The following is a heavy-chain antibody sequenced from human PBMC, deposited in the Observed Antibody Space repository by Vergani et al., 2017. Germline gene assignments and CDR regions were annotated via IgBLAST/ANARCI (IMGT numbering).Heavy chain of an antibody. V-gene: IGHV1-69*01. CDR1: GGTFSSYA. J-gene: IGHJ6*03. Sequence: QVQLVQSGAEVKKPGSSVKVSCKASGGTFSSYAISWVRQAPGQGLEWMGGIIPIFGTANYAQKFQGRATITADESTSTAYMELSSLRSEETAVYYCASRIQPLFYYYYMDVWGKGTTVTVSS. CDR2: IIPIFGTA. D-gene: IGHD5-18*01. CDR3: ASRIQPLFYYYYMDV.